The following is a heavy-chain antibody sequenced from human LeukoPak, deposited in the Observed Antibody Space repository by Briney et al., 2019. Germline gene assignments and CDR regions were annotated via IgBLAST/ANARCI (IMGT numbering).Heavy chain of an antibody. Sequence: GGSLRLSCSVSGFTFSGFSMHWVRQAPGMGQEYLSGISGSGGDTYYADSIMGRFTISRDNMKNTLYLQMTSLRTDDTAVYYCVWKAGLSRPDIRCGFFDYWGHGILVTVSS. CDR2: ISGSGGDT. D-gene: IGHD6-25*01. V-gene: IGHV3-64D*06. CDR3: VWKAGLSRPDIRCGFFDY. J-gene: IGHJ4*01. CDR1: GFTFSGFS.